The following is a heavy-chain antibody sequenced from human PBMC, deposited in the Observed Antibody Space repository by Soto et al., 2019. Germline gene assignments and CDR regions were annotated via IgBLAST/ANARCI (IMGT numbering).Heavy chain of an antibody. D-gene: IGHD2-15*01. CDR1: GFTFSDSW. V-gene: IGHV3-7*01. CDR2: IRQDGSKM. Sequence: EVQLVESGGGLVQPGGSLRLSCAASGFTFSDSWMNWVRQAPGKGLEWVANIRQDGSKMYYVDSVKGRFTISRDNAKNSLYLQMHSLRAEDTAVYFCAGKGAAEIWGQGRMVTVSS. CDR3: AGKGAAEI. J-gene: IGHJ3*02.